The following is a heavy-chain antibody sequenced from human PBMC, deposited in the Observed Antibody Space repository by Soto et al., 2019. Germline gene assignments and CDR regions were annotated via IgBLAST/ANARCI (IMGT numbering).Heavy chain of an antibody. CDR2: ISGSGGST. D-gene: IGHD6-13*01. V-gene: IGHV3-23*01. Sequence: GGSLRLSCAASGFTFSSYAMSWVRQAPGKGLEWVSAISGSGGSTYYADTVKGRFTISRDNSKNTLKLQMNSLRAEDTAVYYCAKWGYSSRPTNYYYGMDVWGQGTTVTVSS. CDR3: AKWGYSSRPTNYYYGMDV. CDR1: GFTFSSYA. J-gene: IGHJ6*02.